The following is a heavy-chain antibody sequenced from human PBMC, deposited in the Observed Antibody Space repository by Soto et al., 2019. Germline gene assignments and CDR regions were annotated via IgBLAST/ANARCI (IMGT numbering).Heavy chain of an antibody. D-gene: IGHD2-15*01. CDR1: GFTFSSYA. Sequence: EVQLLESGGGLVQPGGSLRLSCAASGFTFSSYAMSWVRQAPGKGLEWVSAISGSGGSTYYADSVKGRFTISRDNSKNTLYLQMNSLRAEDTAVYYCAKAVGRYCSGGSCYSAGDYWGQGTLVTVSS. V-gene: IGHV3-23*01. CDR2: ISGSGGST. CDR3: AKAVGRYCSGGSCYSAGDY. J-gene: IGHJ4*02.